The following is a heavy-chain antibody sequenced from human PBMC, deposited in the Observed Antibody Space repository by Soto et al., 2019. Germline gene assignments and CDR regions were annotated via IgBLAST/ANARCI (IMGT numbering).Heavy chain of an antibody. CDR3: TRIYCTTTSCFINGMDV. Sequence: SETLSLTCAVSGYVITNGYHRGWIRQPPGKELEWIGTISHSGDTYYNPSLKSRVTISIDTAKNHLSLILSSVTAADTATYYCTRIYCTTTSCFINGMDVWGQGTTVTVSS. J-gene: IGHJ6*02. D-gene: IGHD2-2*01. V-gene: IGHV4-38-2*01. CDR2: ISHSGDT. CDR1: GYVITNGYH.